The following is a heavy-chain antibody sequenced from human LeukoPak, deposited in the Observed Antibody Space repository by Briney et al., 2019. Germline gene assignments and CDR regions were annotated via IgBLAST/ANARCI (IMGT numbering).Heavy chain of an antibody. V-gene: IGHV3-23*01. Sequence: GGSLRLSCAASRFTFSSYAMSWVRPAPGKGLEWVSGISDSGGSTYYADSVKGRFTISRDNSKNTLYLQMNSLRAEDTAVYYCAKDHHLVRGPVDVWGKGTTVTVSS. CDR1: RFTFSSYA. CDR2: ISDSGGST. D-gene: IGHD3-10*01. J-gene: IGHJ6*04. CDR3: AKDHHLVRGPVDV.